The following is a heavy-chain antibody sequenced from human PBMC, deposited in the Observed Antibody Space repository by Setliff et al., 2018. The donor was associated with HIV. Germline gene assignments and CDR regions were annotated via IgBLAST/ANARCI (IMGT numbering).Heavy chain of an antibody. D-gene: IGHD3-10*01. CDR1: GGSISTGGFY. V-gene: IGHV4-31*03. Sequence: SETLSLTCTVSGGSISTGGFYWTWIRHHPGKGLEWLGYIYYSGTTYYNPSLTSRLSFSLDTSKMQFSLKLGSVTAADTAVYYCARTMLRGVLALDSWGQGTLVTVSS. CDR3: ARTMLRGVLALDS. J-gene: IGHJ4*02. CDR2: IYYSGTT.